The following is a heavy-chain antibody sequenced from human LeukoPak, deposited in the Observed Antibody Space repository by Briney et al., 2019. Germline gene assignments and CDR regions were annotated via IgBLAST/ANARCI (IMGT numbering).Heavy chain of an antibody. CDR1: GFTFSSYS. V-gene: IGHV3-21*04. CDR2: ISPPSTYI. CDR3: AKVGLVAAASRFDP. Sequence: GGSLRLSCAASGFTFSSYSMNWVRQAPGKGLEWVSSISPPSTYIYYADSVKGRFTISRDNAKNSLYLQMNSLRAEDTAVYYCAKVGLVAAASRFDPWGQGTLVTVSS. J-gene: IGHJ5*02. D-gene: IGHD2-15*01.